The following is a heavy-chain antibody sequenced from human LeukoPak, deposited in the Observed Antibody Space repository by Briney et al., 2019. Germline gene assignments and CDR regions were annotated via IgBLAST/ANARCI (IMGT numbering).Heavy chain of an antibody. V-gene: IGHV3-21*01. CDR3: ARVYCTSSTCYAFDY. Sequence: GGSLRLSCAASGFTFSSSRMKWVRQAPRKGLEWVSSISSGSNYIYYADSVKGRFTISRENAKNSLYLQMNSLRAEDTAVYYCARVYCTSSTCYAFDYWGQGTLVTVSS. CDR1: GFTFSSSR. D-gene: IGHD2-2*01. CDR2: ISSGSNYI. J-gene: IGHJ4*02.